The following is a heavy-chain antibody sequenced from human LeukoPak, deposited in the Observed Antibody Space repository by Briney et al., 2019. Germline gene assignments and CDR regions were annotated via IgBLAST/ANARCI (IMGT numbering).Heavy chain of an antibody. Sequence: SETLSLTCTVSGGSIRSGNYYWTWIRQPAGKGLEWIGRIDISGNTNYNPSLKSRVTISLDTSKNQFSLKLSSVTAADTAVYYCASTEAYNWFDPWGQGTLVTVSS. CDR3: ASTEAYNWFDP. V-gene: IGHV4-61*02. CDR2: IDISGNT. J-gene: IGHJ5*02. CDR1: GGSIRSGNYY. D-gene: IGHD1-14*01.